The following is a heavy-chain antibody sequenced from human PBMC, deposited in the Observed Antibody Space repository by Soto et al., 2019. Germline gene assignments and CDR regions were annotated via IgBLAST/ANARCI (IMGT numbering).Heavy chain of an antibody. J-gene: IGHJ4*02. V-gene: IGHV3-66*01. CDR3: ARDFYYYGSGTMGGYFDY. Sequence: GGSLRLSCAASGLTVSSNYMSWVRQAPGKGLEWVSVIYSGGSTYYADSVKGRFTISRDNSKNTLYLQMNSLRAEDTAVFYFARDFYYYGSGTMGGYFDYWGQGTLVTVSS. D-gene: IGHD3-10*01. CDR1: GLTVSSNY. CDR2: IYSGGST.